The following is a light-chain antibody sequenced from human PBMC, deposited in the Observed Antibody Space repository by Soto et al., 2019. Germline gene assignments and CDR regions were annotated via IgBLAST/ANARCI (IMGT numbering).Light chain of an antibody. J-gene: IGKJ4*01. CDR2: EES. V-gene: IGKV1-9*01. CDR3: QKVKTYPRN. CDR1: QAVPNN. Sequence: DIHLTQSPSFLSASVVYIFTITCLPSQAVPNNMAWYQQKPGKPPKLLIYEESTLHSGVPSRFSGRKSGTQFTLTIDSLQPEDFATYYCQKVKTYPRNFGGGNKVAIK.